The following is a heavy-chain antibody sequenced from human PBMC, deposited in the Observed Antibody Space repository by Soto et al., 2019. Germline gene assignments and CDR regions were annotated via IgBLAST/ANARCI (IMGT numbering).Heavy chain of an antibody. CDR2: INPNSGGT. J-gene: IGHJ4*02. CDR1: GYTFTGYY. D-gene: IGHD6-19*01. V-gene: IGHV1-2*04. Sequence: GASVKVSCKASGYTFTGYYMHWVRQAPGQGLEWMGWINPNSGGTNYAQKFQGWVTMTRDTSISTAYMELSRLRSDDTAVYYCARGESIAVAGRGYFDYWGQGTLVTVSS. CDR3: ARGESIAVAGRGYFDY.